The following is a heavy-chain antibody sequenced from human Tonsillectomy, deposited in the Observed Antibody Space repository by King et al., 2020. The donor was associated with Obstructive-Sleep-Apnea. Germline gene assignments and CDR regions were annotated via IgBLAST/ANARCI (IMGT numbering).Heavy chain of an antibody. CDR1: GFTFSSYA. CDR3: AKQIQQLAFYFDY. D-gene: IGHD6-13*01. Sequence: VQLVESGGGLVQPGGSLRLSCAASGFTFSSYAMSWVGQAPGKGLEWVSSTSGSTYHADSVKGRFTISRDNSRNTLYLQMNSLRAEDTAVYYCAKQIQQLAFYFDYWGKGTLVTVSS. J-gene: IGHJ4*02. V-gene: IGHV3-23*04. CDR2: TSGST.